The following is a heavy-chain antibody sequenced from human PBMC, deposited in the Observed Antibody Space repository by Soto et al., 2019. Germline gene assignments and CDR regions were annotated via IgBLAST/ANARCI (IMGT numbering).Heavy chain of an antibody. CDR2: ISYSDGS. CDR3: ASHRTFWPFDY. J-gene: IGHJ4*02. D-gene: IGHD2-8*01. Sequence: WGWMRQPPGKGLEWIASISYSDGSFYNSSLKSRLTISVDTSKNQFSLSLRSVTAADTAVYYCASHRTFWPFDYWGQGTVVTVSS. V-gene: IGHV4-39*01.